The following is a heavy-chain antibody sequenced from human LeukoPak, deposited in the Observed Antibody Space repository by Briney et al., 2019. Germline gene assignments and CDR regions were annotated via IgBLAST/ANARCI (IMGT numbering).Heavy chain of an antibody. V-gene: IGHV3-30-3*01. CDR2: ISYDGSNK. Sequence: GGSLRLSCAASGFTFSSYAMHWVRQAPGKGLEWVAVISYDGSNKYYADSVKGRFTISRDNAKNSLYLQMNSLRDEDTAVYYCARDWVQDYDFWSGPTVGFDPWGQGTLVTVSS. CDR3: ARDWVQDYDFWSGPTVGFDP. CDR1: GFTFSSYA. D-gene: IGHD3-3*01. J-gene: IGHJ5*02.